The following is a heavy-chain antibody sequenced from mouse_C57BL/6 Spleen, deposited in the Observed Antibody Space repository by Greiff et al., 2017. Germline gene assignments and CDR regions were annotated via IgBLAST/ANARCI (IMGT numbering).Heavy chain of an antibody. CDR1: GFTFSDYG. CDR3: ASSIFYDYHFAY. J-gene: IGHJ3*01. CDR2: ISSGSSTI. V-gene: IGHV5-17*01. Sequence: EVKLMESGGGLVKPGGSLKLSCAASGFTFSDYGMHWVRQAPEKGLEWVAYISSGSSTIYYADTVKGRFTISRDNAKNTLFLQMTSLRSEDTAMYYCASSIFYDYHFAYWGQGTLVTVSA. D-gene: IGHD2-4*01.